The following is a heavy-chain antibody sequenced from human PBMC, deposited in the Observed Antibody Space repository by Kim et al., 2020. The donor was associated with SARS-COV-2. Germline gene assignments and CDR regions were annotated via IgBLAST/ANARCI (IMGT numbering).Heavy chain of an antibody. Sequence: QKFQGRVTITADESTSTAYMELSSLRSEDTAVYYCAKGYCSSTSCYRFDYWGQGTLVTVSS. CDR3: AKGYCSSTSCYRFDY. D-gene: IGHD2-2*01. V-gene: IGHV1-69*01. J-gene: IGHJ4*02.